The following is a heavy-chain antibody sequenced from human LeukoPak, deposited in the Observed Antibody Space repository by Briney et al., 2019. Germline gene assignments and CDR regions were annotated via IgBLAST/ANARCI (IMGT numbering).Heavy chain of an antibody. CDR1: GGSFSGYY. CDR3: ARGRISSWYYYYMDV. Sequence: PSETLSLTCAVYGGSFSGYYWSWLRQPPGEGLEWIGEINHSGSTNYNPSLKSRVTISVDTSKNQFSLKLSSVTAADTAVYYCARGRISSWYYYYMDVWGKGTTVTVSS. D-gene: IGHD6-13*01. J-gene: IGHJ6*03. CDR2: INHSGST. V-gene: IGHV4-34*01.